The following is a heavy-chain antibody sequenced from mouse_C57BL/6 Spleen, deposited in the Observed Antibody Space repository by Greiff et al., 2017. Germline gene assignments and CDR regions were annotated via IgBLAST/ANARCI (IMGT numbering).Heavy chain of an antibody. CDR3: ASSSTYGNYAGFAY. V-gene: IGHV1-9*01. Sequence: VQLQQSGAELMKPGASVKLSCKATGYTFTGYWIEWVKQSPDHGLEWIGTILPGSGSTNYHEKFKGKATFTTDTSSNTAYMQLSSLTTEDSAIYYCASSSTYGNYAGFAYWGQGTLVTV. CDR2: ILPGSGST. J-gene: IGHJ3*01. CDR1: GYTFTGYW. D-gene: IGHD2-1*01.